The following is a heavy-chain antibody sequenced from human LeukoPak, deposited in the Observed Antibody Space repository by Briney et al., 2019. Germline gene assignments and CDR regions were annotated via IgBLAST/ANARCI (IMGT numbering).Heavy chain of an antibody. CDR3: ARDSDHGRDV. J-gene: IGHJ6*02. CDR2: IYYSGST. Sequence: SETLSLTCTVSGGSISGYYWSWIRQPPGKGLEWIGYIYYSGSTNYNPSLKSRVTISVDTSKNQFSLKLSSVTAADTAVYYCARDSDHGRDVWGQGTTVTVSS. V-gene: IGHV4-59*01. CDR1: GGSISGYY.